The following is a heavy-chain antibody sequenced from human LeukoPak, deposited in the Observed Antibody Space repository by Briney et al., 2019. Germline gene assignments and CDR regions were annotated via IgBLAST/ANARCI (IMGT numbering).Heavy chain of an antibody. CDR3: ARQTGSGLFILP. CDR2: IYYSGNT. D-gene: IGHD3/OR15-3a*01. V-gene: IGHV4-38-2*02. J-gene: IGHJ4*02. CDR1: GYSISSGQY. Sequence: SETLSLTFTVSGYSISSGQYWAWIRQPPGKGLEWIGSIYYSGNTYYNASLKSQVSISIDTSKNQFSLRLTSVTAADTAVYYCARQTGSGLFILPGGQGTLVTVSS.